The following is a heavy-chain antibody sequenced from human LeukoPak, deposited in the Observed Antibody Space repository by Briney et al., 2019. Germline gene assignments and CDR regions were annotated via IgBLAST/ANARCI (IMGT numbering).Heavy chain of an antibody. Sequence: KPSETLSLTCKVSLGSINNYYWSWTRQPAGKGLEWIGRIHKSGTTYYSPSLKSRVTMSNDTSKNQFSLQLSAVTAADTAIYYCARVFGGNSLDYWGQGTLVAVSS. CDR1: LGSINNYY. CDR2: IHKSGTT. CDR3: ARVFGGNSLDY. J-gene: IGHJ4*02. D-gene: IGHD1-26*01. V-gene: IGHV4-4*07.